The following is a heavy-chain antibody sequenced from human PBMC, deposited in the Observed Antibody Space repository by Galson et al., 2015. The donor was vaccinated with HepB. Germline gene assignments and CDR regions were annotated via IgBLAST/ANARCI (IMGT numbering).Heavy chain of an antibody. D-gene: IGHD6-19*01. CDR2: IGSSSATI. Sequence: SLRLSCAASGFTFSNYNMNWFRQAPGKRLEWVSYIGSSSATIYYADSVKGRFTISRDDAKGSLSLQMNSLRVDDTAVYYCARETGWTDYWGQGTLVTVSS. J-gene: IGHJ4*02. V-gene: IGHV3-48*01. CDR1: GFTFSNYN. CDR3: ARETGWTDY.